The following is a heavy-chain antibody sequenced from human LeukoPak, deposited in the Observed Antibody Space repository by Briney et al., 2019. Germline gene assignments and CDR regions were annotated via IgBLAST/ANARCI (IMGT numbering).Heavy chain of an antibody. Sequence: SETLSLTCTVSGGPISSGGYYWSWIRQHPGKGLEWIGYIYYSGSTYYNPSLKSRVTISVDTSKNQFSLKLSSVTAADTAVYYCARVFRRYCGGDCGFDYWGQGTLVTVSS. D-gene: IGHD2-21*02. J-gene: IGHJ4*02. CDR3: ARVFRRYCGGDCGFDY. V-gene: IGHV4-31*03. CDR2: IYYSGST. CDR1: GGPISSGGYY.